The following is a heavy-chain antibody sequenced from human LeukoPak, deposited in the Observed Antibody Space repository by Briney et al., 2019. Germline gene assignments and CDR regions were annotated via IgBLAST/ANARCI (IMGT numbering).Heavy chain of an antibody. CDR2: INPSGGST. CDR3: ARGSVVVPAATTYSLDY. D-gene: IGHD2-2*01. Sequence: ASVKVSCKASGYTFTSYYMHWVRQAPGQGLEWMGIINPSGGSTSYAQKFQGRVTMTRDTSTSTVYMELGSLRSEDTAVYYCARGSVVVPAATTYSLDYWGQGTLVTVSS. CDR1: GYTFTSYY. V-gene: IGHV1-46*01. J-gene: IGHJ4*02.